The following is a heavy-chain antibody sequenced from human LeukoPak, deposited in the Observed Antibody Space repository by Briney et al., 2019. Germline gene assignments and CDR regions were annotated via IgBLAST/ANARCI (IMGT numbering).Heavy chain of an antibody. J-gene: IGHJ6*03. V-gene: IGHV4-4*07. CDR3: ARDSFYGDYGNYYYYMDV. D-gene: IGHD4-17*01. Sequence: SETLSLTCTVSGGSISSYYWSWIRQPAGKGLEWIGRIYTSGSTNYNPSLKSRVTMSVDTSKNQFSLRLSSVTAADTAVYYCARDSFYGDYGNYYYYMDVWGKGTTVTISS. CDR2: IYTSGST. CDR1: GGSISSYY.